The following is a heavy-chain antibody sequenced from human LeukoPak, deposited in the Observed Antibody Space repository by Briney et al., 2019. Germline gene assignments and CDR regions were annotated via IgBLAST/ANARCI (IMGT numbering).Heavy chain of an antibody. CDR3: ARVTGYMTEDYFDY. Sequence: SETLSLTCTVSGGSLSSDYWSWIRQPPGKGLEWIGYIYYSGSTNYNPSLESRVTISVDTSKNQFSLKLSSVTAADTAVYYCARVTGYMTEDYFDYWGQGTLITVSS. V-gene: IGHV4-59*01. CDR1: GGSLSSDY. CDR2: IYYSGST. D-gene: IGHD6-13*01. J-gene: IGHJ4*02.